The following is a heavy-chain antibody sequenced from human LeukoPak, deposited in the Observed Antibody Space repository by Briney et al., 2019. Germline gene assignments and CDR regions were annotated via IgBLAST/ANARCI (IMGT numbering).Heavy chain of an antibody. CDR2: IYHSGST. V-gene: IGHV4-30-2*01. CDR3: ARWIAAAGRDWYFDL. CDR1: GGSISSGGYS. J-gene: IGHJ2*01. Sequence: SETLSLTCAVSGGSISSGGYSWSWIRQPPGKSLEWIGYIYHSGSTYYNPSLKSRVTISVDRSQNQFSLKLSSVTAADTAVYYWARWIAAAGRDWYFDLWGRGTLVTVSS. D-gene: IGHD6-13*01.